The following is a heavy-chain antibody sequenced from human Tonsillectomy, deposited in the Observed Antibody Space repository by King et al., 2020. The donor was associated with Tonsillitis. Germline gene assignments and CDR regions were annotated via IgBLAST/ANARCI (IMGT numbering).Heavy chain of an antibody. CDR1: GFVFSTDW. CDR2: ISPDGTYI. CDR3: AREYWGAGGY. J-gene: IGHJ4*02. D-gene: IGHD7-27*01. Sequence: VQLVESGGGLIQPGGSLRLSCAASGFVFSTDWMFWVRQGPGKGLEWVSRISPDGTYIRYADSVMGRFTISRDNAKNTLFLQLSSLRADDTAVYYCAREYWGAGGYWGQGTQVMVSS. V-gene: IGHV3-74*01.